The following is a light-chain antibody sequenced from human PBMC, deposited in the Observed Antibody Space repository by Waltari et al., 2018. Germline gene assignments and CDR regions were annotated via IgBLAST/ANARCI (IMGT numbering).Light chain of an antibody. J-gene: IGLJ1*01. Sequence: QSALTQPASVSGSPGQSITISCPGTTSAVGGYNYVSWYQQHPGKAPKLMIYDVSKRPSGVSNRFSGSKSGNTASLTISGLQAEDEADYYCSSYTSSSTGVFGTGTKVTVL. CDR2: DVS. V-gene: IGLV2-14*01. CDR3: SSYTSSSTGV. CDR1: TSAVGGYNY.